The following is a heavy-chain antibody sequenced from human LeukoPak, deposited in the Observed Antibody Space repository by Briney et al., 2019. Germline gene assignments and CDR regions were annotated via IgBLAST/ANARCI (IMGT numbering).Heavy chain of an antibody. V-gene: IGHV3-21*01. Sequence: GGSLRLSCAASGFTFSSSRMNWVRQAPGKGLEWVSSISSSSRYIYYADSVKGRFTISRDNVQNSLYLQMNSLRAEDTAMYYCARDRGYFDNWGQGTLVTVSS. CDR3: ARDRGYFDN. CDR1: GFTFSSSR. CDR2: ISSSSRYI. J-gene: IGHJ4*02.